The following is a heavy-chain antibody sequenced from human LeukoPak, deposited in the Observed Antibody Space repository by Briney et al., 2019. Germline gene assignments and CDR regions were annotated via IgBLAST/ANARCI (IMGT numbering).Heavy chain of an antibody. CDR2: IYPGDSDT. J-gene: IGHJ4*02. CDR3: ARYVRDSSSWYFDY. D-gene: IGHD6-13*01. CDR1: GYSFTSYW. V-gene: IGHV5-51*01. Sequence: GESLKISCKGSGYSFTSYWIGWVRQMPGKGLGWTGIIYPGDSDTRYSPSFQGQVTISADKSISTAYLQWSSLKASDTAMYYCARYVRDSSSWYFDYWGQGTLVTVSS.